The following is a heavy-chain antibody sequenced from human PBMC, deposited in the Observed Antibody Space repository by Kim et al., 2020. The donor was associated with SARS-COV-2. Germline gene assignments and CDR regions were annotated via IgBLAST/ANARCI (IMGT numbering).Heavy chain of an antibody. J-gene: IGHJ4*02. CDR1: GFTFSSYA. Sequence: GGSLRLSCAASGFTFSSYAMHWVRQAPGKGLEWVAVISYDGSNKYYADSVKGRFTISRDNSKNTLYLQMNSLRAEDTAVYYCARGGRWFGESHNLDYWGQGTLVTVSS. CDR2: ISYDGSNK. V-gene: IGHV3-30*04. CDR3: ARGGRWFGESHNLDY. D-gene: IGHD3-10*01.